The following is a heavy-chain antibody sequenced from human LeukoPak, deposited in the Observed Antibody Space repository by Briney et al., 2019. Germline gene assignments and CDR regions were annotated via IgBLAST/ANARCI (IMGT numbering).Heavy chain of an antibody. V-gene: IGHV3-21*01. CDR1: GFTFSSHS. CDR3: ARGGSDILTQHDY. Sequence: GGPLRLSCAASGFTFSSHSMDWLRQAPGKGLEWVSSISSSSRYIYYVHSVKGRLTISRDNAKNTLYLKSNSLRAEDTAVYYCARGGSDILTQHDYWGQGTLVTVSS. CDR2: ISSSSRYI. D-gene: IGHD3-9*01. J-gene: IGHJ4*02.